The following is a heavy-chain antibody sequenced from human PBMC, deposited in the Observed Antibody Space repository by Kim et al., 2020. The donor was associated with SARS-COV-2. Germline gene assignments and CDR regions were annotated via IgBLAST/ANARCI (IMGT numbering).Heavy chain of an antibody. CDR1: GFNFRSAG. Sequence: GGSLRLSCVVSGFNFRSAGMSWVRQPPGKGLEWLGRVKSQADGGATDYAPPVKGRFTISRDDSKNTLYLEMNSLKSEDTAVYYCTTYPRLWGQGTLVTVPS. V-gene: IGHV3-15*01. J-gene: IGHJ4*02. CDR2: VKSQADGGAT. CDR3: TTYPRL.